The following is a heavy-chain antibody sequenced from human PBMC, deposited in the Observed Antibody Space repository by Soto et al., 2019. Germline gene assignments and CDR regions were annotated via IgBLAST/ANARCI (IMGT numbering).Heavy chain of an antibody. D-gene: IGHD6-13*01. CDR2: FSGGGGST. J-gene: IGHJ4*02. CDR3: AKSYSSNWYDYFDY. Sequence: PGGSLRLSCAASGFTFSSYAMGWVRQAPGKGLAWVSAFSGGGGSTYYADSVKGRFSISRDNSKNTLYLQMNSLRAEDTAVYFCAKSYSSNWYDYFDYWGQGIVVTVSS. V-gene: IGHV3-23*01. CDR1: GFTFSSYA.